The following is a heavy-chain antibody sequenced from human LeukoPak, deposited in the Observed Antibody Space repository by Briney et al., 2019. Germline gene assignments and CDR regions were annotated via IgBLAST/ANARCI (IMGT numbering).Heavy chain of an antibody. J-gene: IGHJ4*02. CDR1: GGSISSYY. CDR2: IYYSGST. Sequence: SETLSLTCTVSGGSISSYYWSWIRQPPGKGLEWIGYIYYSGSTNYNPSLKSRVTISVDTSKNQFSLKLSSVTAADTAVYYCARERRIGNFDYWGQGTLVTVSS. CDR3: ARERRIGNFDY. V-gene: IGHV4-59*01. D-gene: IGHD1-26*01.